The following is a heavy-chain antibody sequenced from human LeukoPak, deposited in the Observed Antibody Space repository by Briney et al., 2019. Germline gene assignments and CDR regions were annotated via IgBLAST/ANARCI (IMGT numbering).Heavy chain of an antibody. CDR2: IYYSGST. Sequence: SETLSLTCTVSGGSISSYYWSWIRQPPGKGLEWIGYIYYSGSTNYNPSLKSRVTISVDTSRNQFSLKLSSVTAADTAVYYCARGGRYYFDSSGYPYYFDYWGQGTLVTASS. CDR3: ARGGRYYFDSSGYPYYFDY. J-gene: IGHJ4*02. CDR1: GGSISSYY. D-gene: IGHD3-22*01. V-gene: IGHV4-59*01.